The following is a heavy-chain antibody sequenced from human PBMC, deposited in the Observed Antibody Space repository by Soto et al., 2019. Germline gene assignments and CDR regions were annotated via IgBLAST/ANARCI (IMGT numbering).Heavy chain of an antibody. Sequence: SETLSLSCAVSGDSITSIYHWAWIRQPPGRGLEWVASIYHSGTTYYNPSLKSRVTIAVDTSKNQFSLNLRSVTAADSAVYYCAREGVTMVRGVLVNYYGMDVWGQGTTVTVSS. V-gene: IGHV4-38-2*02. CDR1: GDSITSIYH. CDR2: IYHSGTT. D-gene: IGHD3-10*01. CDR3: AREGVTMVRGVLVNYYGMDV. J-gene: IGHJ6*02.